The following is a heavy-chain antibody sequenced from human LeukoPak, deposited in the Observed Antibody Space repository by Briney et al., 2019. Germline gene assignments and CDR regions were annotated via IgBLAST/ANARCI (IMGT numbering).Heavy chain of an antibody. CDR1: GFTFSSYG. V-gene: IGHV3-33*06. J-gene: IGHJ4*02. D-gene: IGHD3-9*01. CDR2: IWYDGSNK. CDR3: AKSLSETGRTPPFDY. Sequence: PGGSLRLSCAASGFTFSSYGMHWVRQAPGKGLEWVAVIWYDGSNKYYADSVKGRFTISRDNSKNTLYLQMNSLRAEDTAVYYCAKSLSETGRTPPFDYWGQGTLVTVSS.